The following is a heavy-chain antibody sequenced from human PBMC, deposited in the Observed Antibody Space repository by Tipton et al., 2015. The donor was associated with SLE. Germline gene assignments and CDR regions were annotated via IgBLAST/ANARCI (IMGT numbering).Heavy chain of an antibody. CDR3: ASLRTEYYYGSRADY. CDR2: INHSGSI. CDR1: GGSFSGYY. D-gene: IGHD3-10*01. V-gene: IGHV4-34*01. J-gene: IGHJ4*02. Sequence: TLSLTCAVYGGSFSGYYWSWIRQPPGKGLEWIGEINHSGSINYNPSLKSRVTISVDTSKNQFSLKLSSVTAADTAVYYCASLRTEYYYGSRADYWGQGTLVTVSS.